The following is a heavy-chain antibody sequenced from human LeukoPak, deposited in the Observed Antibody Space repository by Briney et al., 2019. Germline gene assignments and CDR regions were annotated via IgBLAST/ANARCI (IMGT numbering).Heavy chain of an antibody. D-gene: IGHD6-13*01. CDR2: ISSSSSYI. V-gene: IGHV3-21*01. CDR1: GFTFSTYN. CDR3: ARDPAGYSSSWYASWYFDY. Sequence: GGSLRLSCAASGFTFSTYNMNWVRQAPGKGLEWVSSISSSSSYIYYADSVKGRFTISRDNAKNSLYLQMNSLRAEDTAVYYCARDPAGYSSSWYASWYFDYWGQGTLVTVSS. J-gene: IGHJ4*02.